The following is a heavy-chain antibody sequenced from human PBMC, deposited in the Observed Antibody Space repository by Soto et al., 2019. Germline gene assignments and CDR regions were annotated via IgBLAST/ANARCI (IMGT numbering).Heavy chain of an antibody. CDR2: IFSNDEK. CDR3: ARLRTPYSSSWPDV. Sequence: GSGPTLVNPTETLTLTCTVSGFSLSNARMGVSWIRQPPGKALEWLAHIFSNDEKSYSTSLKSRLTISKDTSKSQVVLTMTNMDPVDTATYYCARLRTPYSSSWPDVWGQGTTVTVSS. D-gene: IGHD6-13*01. V-gene: IGHV2-26*01. CDR1: GFSLSNARMG. J-gene: IGHJ6*02.